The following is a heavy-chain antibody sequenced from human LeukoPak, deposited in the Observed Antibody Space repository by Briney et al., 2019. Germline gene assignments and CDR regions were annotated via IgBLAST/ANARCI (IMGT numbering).Heavy chain of an antibody. V-gene: IGHV4-59*01. CDR2: IYYSGST. CDR3: ARAQYYYDSSGYSNWFDP. Sequence: TSETLSLTCTVSGGSISSYYWSWIRQPPGKGLEWIGYIYYSGSTNYNPSLKSRVTISVDTSKNQFSLKLSSVTAADTAVYYCARAQYYYDSSGYSNWFDPWGQGTLVTVSS. J-gene: IGHJ5*02. D-gene: IGHD3-22*01. CDR1: GGSISSYY.